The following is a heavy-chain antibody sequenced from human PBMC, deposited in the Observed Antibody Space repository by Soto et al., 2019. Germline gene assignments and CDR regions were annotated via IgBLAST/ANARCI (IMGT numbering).Heavy chain of an antibody. CDR2: IYSGGST. D-gene: IGHD3-22*01. CDR1: GFTVSSNY. Sequence: GESLKISCAASGFTVSSNYMSWVRQAPGKGLEWVSVIYSGGSTYYADSVKGRFTISRHNSKNTLYLQMNSLRAEDTAVYYCARGRGYSHYFDYWGQGTLVTVSS. V-gene: IGHV3-53*04. J-gene: IGHJ4*02. CDR3: ARGRGYSHYFDY.